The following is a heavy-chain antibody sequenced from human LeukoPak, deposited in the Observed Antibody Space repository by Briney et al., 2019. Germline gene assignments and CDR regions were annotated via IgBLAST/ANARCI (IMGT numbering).Heavy chain of an antibody. CDR1: GCSFTSYW. Sequence: GASLKIPCKGSGCSFTSYWIGWVRQMPGEGLVGMGIFYSGGSDTRYSPSFQGQVTISADKSISTASLQWSSLKASDTAMYYCARRGGYFAPEYYFDYWGQGTLVTVSS. CDR3: ARRGGYFAPEYYFDY. CDR2: FYSGGSDT. V-gene: IGHV5-51*01. D-gene: IGHD2-15*01. J-gene: IGHJ4*02.